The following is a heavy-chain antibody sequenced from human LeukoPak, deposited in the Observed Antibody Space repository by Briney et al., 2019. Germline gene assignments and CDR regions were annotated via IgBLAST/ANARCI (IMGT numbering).Heavy chain of an antibody. CDR2: ISGSGGST. Sequence: GGSLRLSCAASGLTFSSYAMSWVRQAPGKGLEWVSAISGSGGSTYYADSVKGRFTISRDNSKNTLYLQMNSLRAEDTAVYYCAKDDIVDTAMVTHYFGVDYWGQGTLVTVSS. CDR3: AKDDIVDTAMVTHYFGVDY. V-gene: IGHV3-23*01. D-gene: IGHD5-18*01. CDR1: GLTFSSYA. J-gene: IGHJ4*02.